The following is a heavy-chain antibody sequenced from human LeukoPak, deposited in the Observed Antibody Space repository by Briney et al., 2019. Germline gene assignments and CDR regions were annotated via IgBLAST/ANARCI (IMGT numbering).Heavy chain of an antibody. CDR1: GYTFTGYY. J-gene: IGHJ4*02. V-gene: IGHV1-18*04. D-gene: IGHD3-22*01. CDR2: ISGYNGNT. Sequence: ASVTVSCKASGYTFTGYYMHWVRQAPGQGLEWMGWISGYNGNTNNAQKLQGRVTMTTDTSTSTAYMELRSLRSDDTALYYCARSRYDNSGLYPLEDYWGQGTLVTVSS. CDR3: ARSRYDNSGLYPLEDY.